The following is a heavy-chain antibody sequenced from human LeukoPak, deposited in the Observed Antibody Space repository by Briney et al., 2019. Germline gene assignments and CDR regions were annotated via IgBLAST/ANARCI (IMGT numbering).Heavy chain of an antibody. Sequence: SSETLSLTCTVSGGSISSSSYYWGWIRQPPGNGLEWIGSIYYSGSTYYNPSLKSRVTISVDTSKNQFSLKLSSVTAADTAVYYCARGRAHYDYVWGSYRGTGYYFDYWGQGTLVTVSS. CDR2: IYYSGST. V-gene: IGHV4-39*07. CDR3: ARGRAHYDYVWGSYRGTGYYFDY. J-gene: IGHJ4*02. CDR1: GGSISSSSYY. D-gene: IGHD3-16*02.